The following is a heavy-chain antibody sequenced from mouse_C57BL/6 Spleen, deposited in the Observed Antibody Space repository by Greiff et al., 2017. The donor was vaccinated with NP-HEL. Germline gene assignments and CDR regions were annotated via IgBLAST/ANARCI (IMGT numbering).Heavy chain of an antibody. D-gene: IGHD1-1*01. CDR1: GFTFSDYG. V-gene: IGHV5-17*01. J-gene: IGHJ3*01. CDR2: ISSGSSTI. CDR3: ARCYYGSGAWFAY. Sequence: EVKLMKSGGGLVKPGGSLKLSCAASGFTFSDYGMHWVRQAPEKGLEWVAYISSGSSTIYYADTVKGRFTISRDNAKNTLFLQMTSLRSEDTAMYYCARCYYGSGAWFAYWGQGTLVTVSA.